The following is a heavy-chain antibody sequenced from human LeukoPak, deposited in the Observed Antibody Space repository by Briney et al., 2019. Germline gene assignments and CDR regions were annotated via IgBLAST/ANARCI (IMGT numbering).Heavy chain of an antibody. J-gene: IGHJ3*02. CDR1: GGSISSSSYY. V-gene: IGHV4-39*01. CDR3: AGQGYYDTDAFDI. Sequence: SETLSLTCTVSGGSISSSSYYWGWIRQPPGKGLEWIGSIYYSGSTYYNPSLKSRVTISVDTSKNQFSLKLSSVTAADTAVYYCAGQGYYDTDAFDIWGQGTMVTVSS. CDR2: IYYSGST. D-gene: IGHD3-22*01.